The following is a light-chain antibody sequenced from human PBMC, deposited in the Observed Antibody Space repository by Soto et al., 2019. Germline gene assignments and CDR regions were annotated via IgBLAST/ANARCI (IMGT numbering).Light chain of an antibody. CDR1: SSDVGGYNY. CDR2: EVS. J-gene: IGLJ2*01. CDR3: SSYTRTTLVV. Sequence: QSALTQPASVSGSPGQSITISCTGGSSDVGGYNYVSWYQQHPGKAPKLMIYEVSNRPSGVSNRFSGSKSGNTASLTISGLQAEDEADSYCSSYTRTTLVVFGGGTKLTVL. V-gene: IGLV2-14*01.